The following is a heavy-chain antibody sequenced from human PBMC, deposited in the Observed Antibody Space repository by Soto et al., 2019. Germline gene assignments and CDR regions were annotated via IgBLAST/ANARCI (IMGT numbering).Heavy chain of an antibody. D-gene: IGHD3-3*01. CDR3: ARDLMGDFWSGYNGMDV. J-gene: IGHJ6*02. CDR2: IYYSGST. Sequence: SETLSLTCTVSGGSISSYYWSWIRQPPGKGLEWIGYIYYSGSTNYNPSLKSRVTISVDTSKNQFSLKLSSVTAADTAVYYCARDLMGDFWSGYNGMDVWGQGTTVTVSS. CDR1: GGSISSYY. V-gene: IGHV4-59*01.